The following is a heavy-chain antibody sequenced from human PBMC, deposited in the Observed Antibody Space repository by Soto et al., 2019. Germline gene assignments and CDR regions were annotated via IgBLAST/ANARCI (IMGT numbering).Heavy chain of an antibody. J-gene: IGHJ6*02. CDR1: GFTFSSYA. Sequence: GGSLRLSCAASGFTFSSYAMSWVHQAPGKGLEWVSAISGSGGSTYYADSVKGRFTISRDNSKNTLYLQMNSLRAEDTAVYYCAKDARSGRASYYYGMDVWGQGTTVTVSS. CDR3: AKDARSGRASYYYGMDV. CDR2: ISGSGGST. V-gene: IGHV3-23*01. D-gene: IGHD3-3*01.